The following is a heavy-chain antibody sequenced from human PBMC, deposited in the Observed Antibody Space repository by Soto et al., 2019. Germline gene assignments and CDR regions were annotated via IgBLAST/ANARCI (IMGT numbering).Heavy chain of an antibody. J-gene: IGHJ4*02. V-gene: IGHV4-34*01. D-gene: IGHD3-10*01. CDR2: INHSGST. CDR3: ARARGYGSGYFDY. Sequence: PSETLSLTCAVYGGSFSGYYWSWIRQPPGKGLEWIGEINHSGSTNYNPSLKSRVTISVDTPKNQFSLKLSSVTAADTAVYYCARARGYGSGYFDYWGQGTLVTVSS. CDR1: GGSFSGYY.